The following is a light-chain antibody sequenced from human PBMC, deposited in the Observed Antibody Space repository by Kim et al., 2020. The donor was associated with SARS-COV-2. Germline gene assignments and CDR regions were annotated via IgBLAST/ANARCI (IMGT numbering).Light chain of an antibody. CDR2: AAY. CDR3: QQSYSSLPYT. V-gene: IGKV1-39*01. J-gene: IGKJ2*01. CDR1: QSISRY. Sequence: DIQMTQSPSSLSASVGDRVTITCRASQSISRYLNWYQQKPGKAPKVLIYAAYSLQSGVPSRFSGSGSGTDFTLTISSLQPEDFATYYCQQSYSSLPYTFGQGTKLEI.